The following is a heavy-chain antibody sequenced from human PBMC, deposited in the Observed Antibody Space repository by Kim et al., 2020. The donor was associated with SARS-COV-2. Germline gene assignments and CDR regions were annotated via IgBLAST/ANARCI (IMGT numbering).Heavy chain of an antibody. CDR3: ARDGDSSGYYNGRFDY. Sequence: SVKGRFTSSRGNAKNSLYLQMNSLRAEDTAVYYCARDGDSSGYYNGRFDYWGQGTLVTVSS. V-gene: IGHV3-11*01. D-gene: IGHD3-22*01. J-gene: IGHJ4*02.